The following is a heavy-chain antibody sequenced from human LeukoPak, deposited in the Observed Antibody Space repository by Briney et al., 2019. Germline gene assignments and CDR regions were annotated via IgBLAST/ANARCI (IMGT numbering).Heavy chain of an antibody. CDR3: ASRHGDSGSSNC. CDR1: GASVSSGSYD. Sequence: SETLSLTCSVSGASVSSGSYDWRWIRQPPGKGLEWIVYSYHSGSTNYNPSLKSRVTISLYTSKNQFSLRLSSVTAADAAVYYCASRHGDSGSSNCWGQGALVTVSS. D-gene: IGHD3-10*01. J-gene: IGHJ4*02. V-gene: IGHV4-61*01. CDR2: SYHSGST.